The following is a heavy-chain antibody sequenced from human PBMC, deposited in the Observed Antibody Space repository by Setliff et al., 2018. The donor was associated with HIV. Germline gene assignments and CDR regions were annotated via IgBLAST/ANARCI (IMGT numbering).Heavy chain of an antibody. Sequence: GESLKLSCKASGYSFTIYWIGWVRQMPGKGLEWMGVIYPGDSDTRYSPSFQGQVTTSADKSITTAYVQWSSLKASDTAMYYCATWTRAETSENSQHWGQGTLVTVSS. CDR3: ATWTRAETSENSQH. CDR2: IYPGDSDT. D-gene: IGHD4-17*01. CDR1: GYSFTIYW. V-gene: IGHV5-51*01. J-gene: IGHJ1*01.